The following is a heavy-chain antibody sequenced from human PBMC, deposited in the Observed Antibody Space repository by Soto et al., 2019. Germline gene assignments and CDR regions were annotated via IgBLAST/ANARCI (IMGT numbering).Heavy chain of an antibody. J-gene: IGHJ3*01. Sequence: EVQLVESGGGLMQPGGSLRLSCAASGLTVSNNYMTWVRQAPGKGLEWVSVLYSGGTTYYADSVKGRFIISRDTSKNTVSLEMKNLRAEDTAVYYWARDRPLERALDFWGPGTMVTVSP. CDR2: LYSGGTT. CDR1: GLTVSNNY. CDR3: ARDRPLERALDF. V-gene: IGHV3-53*01.